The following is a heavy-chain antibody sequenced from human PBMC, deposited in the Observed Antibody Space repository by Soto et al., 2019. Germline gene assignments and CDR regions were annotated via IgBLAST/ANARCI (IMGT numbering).Heavy chain of an antibody. CDR3: AREGYTRGAFDI. CDR2: INPSGGST. D-gene: IGHD6-13*01. V-gene: IGHV1-46*01. Sequence: GAPMKVSCQASGYTFPSYYMHLVRQAPGQGLEWMGIINPSGGSTSYAQKFQGRVTMTRDTSTSTVYMELSSLRSEDTAVYYCAREGYTRGAFDIWGHGTMVTVSS. J-gene: IGHJ3*02. CDR1: GYTFPSYY.